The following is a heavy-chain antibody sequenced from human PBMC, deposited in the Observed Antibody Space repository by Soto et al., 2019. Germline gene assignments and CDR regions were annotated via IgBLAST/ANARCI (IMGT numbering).Heavy chain of an antibody. CDR2: ICTGGTT. CDR1: GASISSFC. J-gene: IGHJ6*02. CDR3: ARVGSKSFYYATDV. Sequence: QLQESGPGLVKPSETLSLTCTVSGASISSFCWTWIRQPPGQGLEWIGYICTGGTTKYNPSLKRRVTTSVDTSKTQFSLQLTSVTAADTAVYYCARVGSKSFYYATDVWGQGTTVTVSS. D-gene: IGHD4-4*01. V-gene: IGHV4-4*09.